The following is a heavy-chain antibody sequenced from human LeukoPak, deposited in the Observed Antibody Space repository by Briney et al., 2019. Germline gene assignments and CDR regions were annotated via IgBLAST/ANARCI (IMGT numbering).Heavy chain of an antibody. Sequence: PSQTLSLTCTVSGGSISSGSYYWGWIRQPPGKGLEWIGSIYHSGSTYYNPSLKSRVTISVDMSKNQFSLKLSSVTAADTAVYYCARAPSDSSGYSSYYYCMDVWGKGTTVTVSS. J-gene: IGHJ6*03. CDR3: ARAPSDSSGYSSYYYCMDV. CDR1: GGSISSGSYY. V-gene: IGHV4-39*07. CDR2: IYHSGST. D-gene: IGHD3-22*01.